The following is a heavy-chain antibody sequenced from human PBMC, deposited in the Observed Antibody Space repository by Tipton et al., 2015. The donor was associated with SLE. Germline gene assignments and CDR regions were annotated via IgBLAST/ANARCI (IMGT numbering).Heavy chain of an antibody. V-gene: IGHV4-39*07. Sequence: TLSLTCTVSGGSISSSSYYWGWIRQPPGKGLEWIGSIYYSGSTYYNPSLKSRVTISADTSKNQFSLKLSSVTAADTAQYYCARINVPTAMDFYYYYMDVWGNGTTVTVSS. D-gene: IGHD2-2*01. CDR2: IYYSGST. CDR3: ARINVPTAMDFYYYYMDV. J-gene: IGHJ6*03. CDR1: GGSISSSSYY.